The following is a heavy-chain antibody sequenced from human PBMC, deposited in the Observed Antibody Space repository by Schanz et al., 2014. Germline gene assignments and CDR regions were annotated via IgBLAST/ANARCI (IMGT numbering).Heavy chain of an antibody. V-gene: IGHV1-18*01. Sequence: QILLVQPGPEVKKPGASVTVSCKASGYDFHIYAYSWVRQAPGQGPEWIGWISGYTGDTKYAQKFQHRVNMTTDKTTSTVYMELRSLRSDDTAVYFCARDSGRIPGTNSFDYWGQGTRVTVSS. D-gene: IGHD1-26*01. CDR3: ARDSGRIPGTNSFDY. CDR1: GYDFHIYA. CDR2: ISGYTGDT. J-gene: IGHJ4*02.